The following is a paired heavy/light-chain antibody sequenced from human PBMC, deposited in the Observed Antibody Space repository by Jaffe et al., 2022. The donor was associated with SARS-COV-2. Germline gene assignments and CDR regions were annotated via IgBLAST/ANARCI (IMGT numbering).Light chain of an antibody. V-gene: IGLV3-21*04. CDR3: QVWDSNSDRPV. CDR2: YDS. Sequence: SYVLTQPPSVSVAPGKTARITCGGNNIGSKSVHWYQHKPGQAPVLVIYYDSDRPSGIPERFSGSNSGNMATLTIGRVEAGDEADYYCQVWDSNSDRPVFGGGTKLTVL. J-gene: IGLJ2*01. CDR1: NIGSKS.
Heavy chain of an antibody. D-gene: IGHD3-9*01. J-gene: IGHJ4*02. V-gene: IGHV3-23*01. CDR1: GFTFSGYA. CDR3: AKADRSNYDVLTGYNFDC. Sequence: EVQLLESGGDLVQPGGSLRLSCAASGFTFSGYAMSWVRQAPGKGLEWVSTIRGRGGSTFYADSMKGRFTISRDNSKNTLYLHMNTLRAEDTAVYYCAKADRSNYDVLTGYNFDCWGQGTLVTVSS. CDR2: IRGRGGST.